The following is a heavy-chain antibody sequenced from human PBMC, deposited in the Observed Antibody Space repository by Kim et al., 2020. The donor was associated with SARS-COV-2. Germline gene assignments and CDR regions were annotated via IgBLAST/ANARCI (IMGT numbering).Heavy chain of an antibody. V-gene: IGHV1-8*01. CDR1: GYTFTDYD. J-gene: IGHJ4*02. Sequence: ASVKVSCKASGYTFTDYDINWVRQATGQGPEWMGWMNPYSGNTGYAQKFQGRVTMTRDTTMNTAYLDLSGLRSDGGAVYYCARGDRYCTSSSCYNYWGQGTLVTVSS. CDR3: ARGDRYCTSSSCYNY. CDR2: MNPYSGNT. D-gene: IGHD2-2*02.